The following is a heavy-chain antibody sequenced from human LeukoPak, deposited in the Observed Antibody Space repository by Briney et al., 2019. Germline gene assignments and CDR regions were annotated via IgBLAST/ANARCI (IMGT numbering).Heavy chain of an antibody. CDR2: ISYDGSNK. V-gene: IGHV3-30*04. Sequence: GGSLRLSCAASGFTFSSYAMHWVRQAPGKGLEWVAVISYDGSNKYYADSVKGRFTISRDNSKNTLYLQMNSLRAEDTAVYCCAREVLYSQPYYFDYWGQGTLVAVSS. CDR1: GFTFSSYA. D-gene: IGHD5-18*01. CDR3: AREVLYSQPYYFDY. J-gene: IGHJ4*02.